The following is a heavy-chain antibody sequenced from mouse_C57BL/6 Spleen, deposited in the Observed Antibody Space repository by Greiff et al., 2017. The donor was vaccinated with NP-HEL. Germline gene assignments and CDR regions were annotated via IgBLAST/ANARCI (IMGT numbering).Heavy chain of an antibody. CDR1: GYTFTSYW. CDR2: IHPSDSDT. V-gene: IGHV1-74*01. J-gene: IGHJ2*01. D-gene: IGHD2-3*01. CDR3: AIENDGYYDYFDY. Sequence: VQLQQPGAELVKPGASVKVSCKASGYTFTSYWMHWVKQRPGQGLEWIGRIHPSDSDTNYNQKFKGKATLTVDNSSSTAYMQLSSLTSEDSAVYYCAIENDGYYDYFDYWGQGTTLTVSS.